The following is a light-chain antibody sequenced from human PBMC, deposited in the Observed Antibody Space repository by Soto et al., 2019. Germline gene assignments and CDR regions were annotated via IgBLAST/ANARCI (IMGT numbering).Light chain of an antibody. CDR3: ASCNDSLNGYVV. J-gene: IGLJ2*01. CDR1: SSNIGSNT. V-gene: IGLV1-44*01. Sequence: QSVLTQPPSASGTPGQRVTISCSGSSSNIGSNTVNWYQQLPGTAPKLLIYSNNQRPSGVPDRFPGSKSGTSASLAISGLQSEDEADYYCASCNDSLNGYVVFGGGTKLTVL. CDR2: SNN.